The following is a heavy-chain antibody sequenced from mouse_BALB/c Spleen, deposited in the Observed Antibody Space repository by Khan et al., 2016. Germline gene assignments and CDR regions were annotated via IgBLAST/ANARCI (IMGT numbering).Heavy chain of an antibody. V-gene: IGHV3-6*02. CDR2: ISYDGSN. J-gene: IGHJ2*01. CDR1: GYSITSGYY. CDR3: ARRDYGNYVHYFDY. Sequence: EVQLQESGPGLVKPSQSLSLTCSVTGYSITSGYYWNWIRQFPGNKLEWMGYISYDGSNNYNPSLKNRISITGDPSKNQFFLKLNSVTTEDTATYYCARRDYGNYVHYFDYWGQGTTLTVSS. D-gene: IGHD2-1*01.